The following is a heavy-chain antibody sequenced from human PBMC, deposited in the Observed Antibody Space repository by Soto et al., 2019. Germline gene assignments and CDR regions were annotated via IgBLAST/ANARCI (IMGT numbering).Heavy chain of an antibody. D-gene: IGHD2-15*01. CDR2: IIPIFGTA. CDR1: GGTFSSYA. CDR3: ARVRCSGGSCYSYWYFDL. Sequence: QVQLVQSGAEVKKPGSSVKVSCKASGGTFSSYAISWVRQAPGQGLEWMGGIIPIFGTANYAQKFQGRVTITADVSTSTAYMELSSLRSEDTAVYYCARVRCSGGSCYSYWYFDLWGRGTLVTVSS. V-gene: IGHV1-69*01. J-gene: IGHJ2*01.